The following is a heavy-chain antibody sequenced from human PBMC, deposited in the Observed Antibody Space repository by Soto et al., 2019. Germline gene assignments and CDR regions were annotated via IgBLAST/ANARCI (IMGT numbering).Heavy chain of an antibody. J-gene: IGHJ6*02. D-gene: IGHD5-18*01. CDR2: IDPSDSYI. CDR3: ARGNSYGYYYYGMDV. Sequence: PGESLKISCKGSGYSFNSYWISWVRQMPGKGLEWMGRIDPSDSYINYNPSFQGHVTISADKSISTAYLQWSSLRAGDTAVYYCARGNSYGYYYYGMDVWGQGTTVTVSS. CDR1: GYSFNSYW. V-gene: IGHV5-10-1*01.